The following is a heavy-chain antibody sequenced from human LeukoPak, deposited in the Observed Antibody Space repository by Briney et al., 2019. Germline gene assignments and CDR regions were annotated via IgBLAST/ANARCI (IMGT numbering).Heavy chain of an antibody. Sequence: GRSLRLSCAASGFTFSSYTMHWVRQAPGKGLEWVAVISSDGSNKHYADSVKGRFTFSRDNSKNTLFLQMNSLRPEDTAVYYCARDGYSSNWFDYWGQGTLVTVSS. CDR2: ISSDGSNK. V-gene: IGHV3-30-3*01. CDR3: ARDGYSSNWFDY. CDR1: GFTFSSYT. J-gene: IGHJ4*02. D-gene: IGHD5-12*01.